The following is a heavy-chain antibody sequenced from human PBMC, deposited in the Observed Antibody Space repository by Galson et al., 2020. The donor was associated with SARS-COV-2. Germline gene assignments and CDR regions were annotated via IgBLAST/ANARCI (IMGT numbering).Heavy chain of an antibody. J-gene: IGHJ5*02. CDR1: GGSISSGGYY. CDR2: IYYSGST. Sequence: ASETLSLTCTVSGGSISSGGYYWSWIRQHPGKGLEWIGYIYYSGSTYYNPSLKSRVTISVDPSKNQFSLKLSSVTAADTAVYYCARDLASYDSSGYYKASALGWFDPWGQGTLVTVSS. CDR3: ARDLASYDSSGYYKASALGWFDP. V-gene: IGHV4-31*03. D-gene: IGHD3-22*01.